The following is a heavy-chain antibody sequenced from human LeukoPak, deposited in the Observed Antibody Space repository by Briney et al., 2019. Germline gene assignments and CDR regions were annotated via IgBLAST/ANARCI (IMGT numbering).Heavy chain of an antibody. CDR3: ARGPISREASYDFWSGYYSPLLDY. V-gene: IGHV4-30-4*08. CDR2: IYYSGST. D-gene: IGHD3-3*01. J-gene: IGHJ4*02. Sequence: SQTLSLTCTVSGGSISSGDYYWSWIRQPPGKGLEWIGYIYYSGSTHYNPSLKSRVTISVDTSKNQFSLKLSSVTAADTAVYYCARGPISREASYDFWSGYYSPLLDYWGQGTLVTVSS. CDR1: GGSISSGDYY.